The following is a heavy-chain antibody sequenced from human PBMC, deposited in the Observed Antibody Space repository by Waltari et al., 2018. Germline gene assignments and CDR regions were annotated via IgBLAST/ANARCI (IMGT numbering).Heavy chain of an antibody. Sequence: QVQREQSGAAGKKPGASMKVSCKVAVYALSELAMHWVRQAPGEGLEWMGGLNPDDGEISYTQKPRRRVTMTEETSTATVHMALSILRSAATAVYDCAKAKGSSWHHWFAPSGEPTLVTLSS. CDR3: AKAKGSSWHHWFAP. CDR2: LNPDDGEI. CDR1: VYALSELA. J-gene: IGHJ5*02. D-gene: IGHD6-13*01. V-gene: IGHV1-24*01.